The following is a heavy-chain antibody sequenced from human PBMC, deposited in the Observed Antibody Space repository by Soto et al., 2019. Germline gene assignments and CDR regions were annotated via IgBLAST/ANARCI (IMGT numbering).Heavy chain of an antibody. CDR3: ARGRYGDY. Sequence: QIHLVQSGAEVKKPGASVKVSCKGSGYGFTTYGITWVRQAPGQGLEWMAWISAHNGNTNYAQKLQGRVTVTRDTSASTAYMPVRGLRSDDTVVYYCARGRYGDYWGQGAVVTVSS. V-gene: IGHV1-18*01. CDR1: GYGFTTYG. D-gene: IGHD1-1*01. J-gene: IGHJ4*02. CDR2: ISAHNGNT.